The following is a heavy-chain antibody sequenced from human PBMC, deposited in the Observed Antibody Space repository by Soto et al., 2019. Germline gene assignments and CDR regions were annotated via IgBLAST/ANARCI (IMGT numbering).Heavy chain of an antibody. D-gene: IGHD4-17*01. CDR2: ISSSSSYT. Sequence: GGSLRFSCAACGFTFSDYYMSWIRQAPGKGLEWVSYISSSSSYTNYADSVKGRFTISRDNAKNSLYLQMNNLRAEDTAVYYCARYGDLLDPLYNWFDPWGQGTLVTVCS. CDR1: GFTFSDYY. CDR3: ARYGDLLDPLYNWFDP. J-gene: IGHJ5*02. V-gene: IGHV3-11*06.